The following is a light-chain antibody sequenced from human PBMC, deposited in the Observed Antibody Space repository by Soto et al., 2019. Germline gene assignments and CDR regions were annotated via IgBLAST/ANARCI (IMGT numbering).Light chain of an antibody. CDR1: QSISNTY. J-gene: IGKJ4*01. CDR3: HQDYTLPLT. V-gene: IGKV3D-7*01. Sequence: EIVMTQSPATLSLSPGERVTLSCRASQSISNTYLSWYQQKAGQAPRLLIYGASTRATGVPARFSGSGSGTDFTLTISCLQPEDFAVYYCHQDYTLPLTFGGGTKVEIK. CDR2: GAS.